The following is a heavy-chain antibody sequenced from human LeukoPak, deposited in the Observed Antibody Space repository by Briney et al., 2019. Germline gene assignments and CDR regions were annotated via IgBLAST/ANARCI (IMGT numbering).Heavy chain of an antibody. CDR1: GFTFSSYA. CDR3: ARAGYYYDSSGYYPDY. J-gene: IGHJ4*02. CDR2: ISYDGSNK. Sequence: PGGSLRLSCAASGFTFSSYAMHWVRQAPGKGLEWVAVISYDGSNKYYADSVKGRFTISRDNSKNTLYLQMNSLRAEDTAVYYCARAGYYYDSSGYYPDYWGQGTLVTVSS. V-gene: IGHV3-30-3*01. D-gene: IGHD3-22*01.